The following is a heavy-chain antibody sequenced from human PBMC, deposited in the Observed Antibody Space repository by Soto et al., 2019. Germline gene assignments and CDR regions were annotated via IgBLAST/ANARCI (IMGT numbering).Heavy chain of an antibody. J-gene: IGHJ4*02. V-gene: IGHV4-30-2*01. CDR2: IYHSGRT. CDR3: ARGVTPYDSSGYYVFDY. CDR1: GGSISSGGYS. D-gene: IGHD3-22*01. Sequence: CAVSGGSISSGGYSWSWIRQPPGKGLEWIGYIYHSGRTYYNPSLKSRVTISVDRSKNQFSLKLSSVTAADTAVYYCARGVTPYDSSGYYVFDYWGQGTLVTVSS.